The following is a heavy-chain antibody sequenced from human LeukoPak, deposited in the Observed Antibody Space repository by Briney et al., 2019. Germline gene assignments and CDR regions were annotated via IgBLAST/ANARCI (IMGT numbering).Heavy chain of an antibody. V-gene: IGHV3-74*01. CDR1: GFTFSGYW. D-gene: IGHD5-24*01. J-gene: IGHJ4*02. Sequence: GGSLRLSCTASGFTFSGYWMHWVRQVPGKGLVWVSYIKSDGTTTNYADSVKGRFTISRDNGKNTLYLQMNSLRVEATAVYYCVRESGYTYGLWGQGSLVTVSS. CDR2: IKSDGTTT. CDR3: VRESGYTYGL.